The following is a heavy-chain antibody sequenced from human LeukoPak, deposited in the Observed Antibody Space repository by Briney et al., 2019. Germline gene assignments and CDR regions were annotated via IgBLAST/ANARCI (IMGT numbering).Heavy chain of an antibody. CDR2: ISGFGGST. Sequence: AGGSLRLSCAASGFTFNNYAMNWVRQAPGKGLEWVSGISGFGGSTHYAPSVKGRLTISRDNFGNMLYLHLDSLRVEDTAIYYCARRSGSSWSSFDYWGQGALVTVSS. D-gene: IGHD6-13*01. J-gene: IGHJ4*02. V-gene: IGHV3-23*01. CDR3: ARRSGSSWSSFDY. CDR1: GFTFNNYA.